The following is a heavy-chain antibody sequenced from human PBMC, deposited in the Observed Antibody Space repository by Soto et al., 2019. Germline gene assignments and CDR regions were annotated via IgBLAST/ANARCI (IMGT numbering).Heavy chain of an antibody. Sequence: QVQLVQSGAEVKKPGSSVKVSCKASGATCSSYAISWVRQAPGQGLEWMGGIIHNFGTANYAQKFQVRVTITADESTSTPYMEVRNMRSEDTAVYYCARVRYGSGSKGDNWGQGNLVTV. V-gene: IGHV1-69*01. CDR2: IIHNFGTA. J-gene: IGHJ4*02. D-gene: IGHD3-10*01. CDR3: ARVRYGSGSKGDN. CDR1: GATCSSYA.